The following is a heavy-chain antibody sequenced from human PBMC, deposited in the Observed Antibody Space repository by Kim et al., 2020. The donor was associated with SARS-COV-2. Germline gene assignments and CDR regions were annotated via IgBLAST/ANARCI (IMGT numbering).Heavy chain of an antibody. J-gene: IGHJ4*02. CDR3: ARDSTYGSGNY. CDR2: I. Sequence: IYYADSVKGRFTISRDNAKNALYLQMNSLRAEDTAVYYCARDSTYGSGNYWGQGTLVTVSS. D-gene: IGHD3-10*01. V-gene: IGHV3-21*01.